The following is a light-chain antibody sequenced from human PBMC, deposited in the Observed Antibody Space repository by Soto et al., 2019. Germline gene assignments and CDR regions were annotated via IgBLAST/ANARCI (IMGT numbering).Light chain of an antibody. CDR2: AAS. J-gene: IGKJ4*01. CDR1: QGISSW. Sequence: DIQMTQSPSSLSASVGDRATITCRASQGISSWLAWYQQKPEEAPKSLIYAASILESGVPSRFSGSGSGTDFTLTISSLRPEDFATYYCHQYSTYPSTFGGGTKVEI. V-gene: IGKV1D-16*01. CDR3: HQYSTYPST.